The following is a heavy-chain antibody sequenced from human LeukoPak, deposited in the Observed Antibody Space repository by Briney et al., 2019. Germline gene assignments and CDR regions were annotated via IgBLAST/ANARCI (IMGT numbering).Heavy chain of an antibody. CDR2: ISPSSSST. J-gene: IGHJ6*02. CDR3: ARGHYGMDV. V-gene: IGHV3-11*06. CDR1: GFTFSNAW. Sequence: GGSLRLSCAASGFTFSNAWMSWVRQGPGKGLEWVSYISPSSSSTNYADSVKGRFTISRDNAKNSLYLQMNSLRAEDTAVYYCARGHYGMDVWGQGTTVTVSS.